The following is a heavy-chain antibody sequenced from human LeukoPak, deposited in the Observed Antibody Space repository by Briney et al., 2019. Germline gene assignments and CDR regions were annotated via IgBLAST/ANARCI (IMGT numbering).Heavy chain of an antibody. V-gene: IGHV3-23*01. CDR3: AKDLRPDGVDNFDH. CDR2: ILASGSPT. J-gene: IGHJ4*02. Sequence: GSLRLSCAASGFNFNSYTMNWVRQAPGKGLQWVANILASGSPTYYADSVKGRFIISRDNSKNTVYLQMNSLRVEDTAIYYCAKDLRPDGVDNFDHWGQGILVTVSS. D-gene: IGHD2-8*01. CDR1: GFNFNSYT.